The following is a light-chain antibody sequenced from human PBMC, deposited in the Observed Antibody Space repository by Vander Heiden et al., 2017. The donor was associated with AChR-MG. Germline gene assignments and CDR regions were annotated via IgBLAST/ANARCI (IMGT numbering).Light chain of an antibody. CDR1: QSVSSNY. V-gene: IGKV3-20*01. Sequence: EIVLTQSPGTLSLSPGERATLSCRASQSVSSNYLAWYQQKPGQAPRLLIYGASSRATGIPDRFSGSGSGTDFTLTITRLEPEDFAVYYCQQYGSSLLTFGGGPRWRSN. J-gene: IGKJ4*01. CDR2: GAS. CDR3: QQYGSSLLT.